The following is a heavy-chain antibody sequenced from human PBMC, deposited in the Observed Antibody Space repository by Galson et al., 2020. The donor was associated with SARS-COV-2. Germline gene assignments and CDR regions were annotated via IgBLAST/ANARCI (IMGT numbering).Heavy chain of an antibody. Sequence: SQTLSLTCAISGDSVSSNSPAWNWIRQSPSRGLEWLGRTYYRSKWYNDYAVSVRSRITINPDTSKNQFSLQLNSVTPKDTAVYYCARGPGGRFDSWGQGSLVTVSS. V-gene: IGHV6-1*01. CDR2: TYYRSKWYN. CDR3: ARGPGGRFDS. CDR1: GDSVSSNSPA. D-gene: IGHD3-16*01. J-gene: IGHJ4*02.